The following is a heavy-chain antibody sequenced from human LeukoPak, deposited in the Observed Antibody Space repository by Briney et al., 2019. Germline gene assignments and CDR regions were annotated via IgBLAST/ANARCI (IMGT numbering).Heavy chain of an antibody. CDR3: ARSYYYDTTFDY. J-gene: IGHJ4*02. D-gene: IGHD3-10*01. CDR2: IFHDGRT. V-gene: IGHV4-59*01. Sequence: SETLSLTCTVSGGSITNFYWHWIRQSPGKGLEWIGYIFHDGRTFYLPSLKSRVTMPVATSKNQFSLRLTSVTAADTAIYYCARSYYYDTTFDYWGQGTLVTVSS. CDR1: GGSITNFY.